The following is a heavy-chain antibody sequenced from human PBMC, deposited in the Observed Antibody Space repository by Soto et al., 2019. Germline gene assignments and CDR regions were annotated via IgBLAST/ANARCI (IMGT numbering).Heavy chain of an antibody. CDR2: ISYDGSNK. Sequence: PGGSLRLSCAASGFTFSSYGMHWVRQAPGKGLEWVAVISYDGSNKYYADSVKGRFTISRDNSRNTLYLQMNSLRAEDTAVYYCAKVRGSSRSPFFDIWGQGTMVTVSS. D-gene: IGHD6-13*01. J-gene: IGHJ3*02. CDR3: AKVRGSSRSPFFDI. CDR1: GFTFSSYG. V-gene: IGHV3-30*18.